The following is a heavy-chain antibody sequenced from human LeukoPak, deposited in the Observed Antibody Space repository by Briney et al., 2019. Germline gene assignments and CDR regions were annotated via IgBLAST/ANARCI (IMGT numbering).Heavy chain of an antibody. CDR2: ISYDGSNK. V-gene: IGHV3-30*18. CDR3: AKASSSYIFDY. J-gene: IGHJ4*02. D-gene: IGHD6-13*01. Sequence: GGSLRLSCAASGFTLSSYGMHWVRQAPGKGLEWVAVISYDGSNKYYADSVKGRFTISRDNSKNTLYLQMNSLRAEDTAVYYCAKASSSYIFDYWGQGTLVTVSS. CDR1: GFTLSSYG.